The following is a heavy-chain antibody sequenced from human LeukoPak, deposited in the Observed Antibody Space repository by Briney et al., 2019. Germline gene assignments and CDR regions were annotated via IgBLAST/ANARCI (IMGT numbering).Heavy chain of an antibody. CDR1: GGSISSYY. CDR2: IYYSGST. CDR3: ARQGPKYQLLSQLGSARRDAFDI. J-gene: IGHJ3*02. V-gene: IGHV4-59*08. Sequence: SETLSLTCTVSGGSISSYYWSWIRQPPGKGLEWIGSIYYSGSTYYNPSLKSRVTISVDTSKNQFSLKLSSVTAADTAVYYCARQGPKYQLLSQLGSARRDAFDIWGQGTMVTVSS. D-gene: IGHD2-2*01.